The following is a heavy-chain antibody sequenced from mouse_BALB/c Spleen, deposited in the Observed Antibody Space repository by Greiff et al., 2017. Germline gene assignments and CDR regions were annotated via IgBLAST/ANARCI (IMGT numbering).Heavy chain of an antibody. V-gene: IGHV2-6-7*01. Sequence: VQVVESGPGLVAPSQSLSITCTVSGFSLTGYGVNWVRQPPGKGLEWLGMIWGDGSTDYNSALKSRLSISKDNSKSQVFLKMNSLQTDDTARYYCAKIYGSSPYYAMDYWGQGTSVTVSS. D-gene: IGHD1-1*01. CDR2: IWGDGST. CDR1: GFSLTGYG. J-gene: IGHJ4*01. CDR3: AKIYGSSPYYAMDY.